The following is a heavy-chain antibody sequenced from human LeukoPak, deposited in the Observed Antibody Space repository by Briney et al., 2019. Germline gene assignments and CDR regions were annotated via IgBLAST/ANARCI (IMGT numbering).Heavy chain of an antibody. CDR1: GYTFTSYY. J-gene: IGHJ6*02. D-gene: IGHD3-10*01. Sequence: GASVKVSCKASGYTFTSYYMHWVRQAPGQGLEWVGIINPSGGSTSYAQKFQGRVTMTRDTSTSTVYMELSSLRSEDTAVYYCARDPNTMVRGVSYGMDVWGQGTTVTVSS. CDR2: INPSGGST. V-gene: IGHV1-46*01. CDR3: ARDPNTMVRGVSYGMDV.